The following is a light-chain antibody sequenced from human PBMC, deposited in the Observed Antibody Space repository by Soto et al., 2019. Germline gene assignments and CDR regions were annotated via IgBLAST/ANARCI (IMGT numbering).Light chain of an antibody. Sequence: EIVLTQSPATLSLSPGERATRSCSASQSVSIHLAWYQQKGGQTPRLLIYDTSNRATGIPARFSGSGSGTDFTLTISSLETEDAAVYFCQQRGNWPPGFTFGHGTKVDI. J-gene: IGKJ3*01. V-gene: IGKV3-11*01. CDR2: DTS. CDR1: QSVSIH. CDR3: QQRGNWPPGFT.